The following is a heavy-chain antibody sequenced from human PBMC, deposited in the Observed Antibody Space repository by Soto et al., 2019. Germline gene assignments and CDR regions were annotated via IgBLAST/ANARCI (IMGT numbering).Heavy chain of an antibody. V-gene: IGHV1-69*13. Sequence: ASVKVSCKASGGTFSSYAISWVRQAPGQGLEWMGGIIPIFGTANYAQKFQGRVSITADHSTSTVYMELSRLKSDDTAVYFCATDSNYDVSNSFWGQGTLVTVS. CDR1: GGTFSSYA. J-gene: IGHJ4*02. CDR2: IIPIFGTA. CDR3: ATDSNYDVSNSF. D-gene: IGHD3-3*01.